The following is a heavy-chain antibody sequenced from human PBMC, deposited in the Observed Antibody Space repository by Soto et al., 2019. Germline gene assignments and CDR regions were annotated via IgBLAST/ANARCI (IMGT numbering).Heavy chain of an antibody. CDR1: GFPFSDYW. CDR2: IRRDGNEK. CDR3: ARVVFGVLVMFDY. J-gene: IGHJ4*02. D-gene: IGHD3-3*01. Sequence: EVQLVESGGGLVQPGGSLRLSCAGTGFPFSDYWMSWVRQAPGEGLEWVANIRRDGNEKHYVDSVKGRLTISRDNAKNSVYPEMNRLRAEDTAVFYCARVVFGVLVMFDYWGQGTLVTVSS. V-gene: IGHV3-7*03.